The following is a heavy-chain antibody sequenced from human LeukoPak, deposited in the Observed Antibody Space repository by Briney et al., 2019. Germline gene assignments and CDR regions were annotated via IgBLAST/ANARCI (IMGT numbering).Heavy chain of an antibody. V-gene: IGHV4-34*01. D-gene: IGHD3-10*01. J-gene: IGHJ4*02. CDR3: ARARGGRITMMWGVDFDY. CDR1: GGSFSGYY. Sequence: SETLSLTCAVYGGSFSGYYWSWIRQPPGKGLEWIGEINHSGSTNYNPSLKSRVTISVDTSKNQFSLKLSSVTAADTAVYYCARARGGRITMMWGVDFDYWGQGTLVTVSS. CDR2: INHSGST.